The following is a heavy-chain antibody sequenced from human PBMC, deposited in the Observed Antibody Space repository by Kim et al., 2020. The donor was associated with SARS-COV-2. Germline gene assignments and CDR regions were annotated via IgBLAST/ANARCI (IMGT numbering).Heavy chain of an antibody. V-gene: IGHV4-61*01. CDR2: IYYSGST. CDR3: ARDRYSSGWTGY. CDR1: GGSVSSGSYY. Sequence: SETLSLTCTVSGGSVSSGSYYWSWIRQPPGKGLEWIGYIYYSGSTNYNPSLKSRVTISVDTSKNQFSLKLSSATAADTAVYYCARDRYSSGWTGYWGQGT. J-gene: IGHJ4*02. D-gene: IGHD6-19*01.